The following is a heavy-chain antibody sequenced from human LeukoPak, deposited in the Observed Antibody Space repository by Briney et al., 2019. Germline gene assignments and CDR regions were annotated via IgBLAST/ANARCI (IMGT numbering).Heavy chain of an antibody. CDR3: STLTSRGLSDS. CDR2: IKSKADGETV. CDR1: GFTFTNAW. Sequence: GGSLRLSCAASGFTFTNAWMNWARQAPGKGLEWVGRIKSKADGETVDYAAPVKGRFTFSRDDSKNMLYLQMNSLKSEDTAVYYCSTLTSRGLSDSWGQGTLVTVSS. D-gene: IGHD1-20*01. J-gene: IGHJ4*02. V-gene: IGHV3-15*07.